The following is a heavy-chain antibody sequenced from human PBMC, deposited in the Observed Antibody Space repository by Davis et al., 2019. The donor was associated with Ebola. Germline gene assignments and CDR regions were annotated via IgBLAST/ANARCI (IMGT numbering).Heavy chain of an antibody. CDR2: IYYSGST. D-gene: IGHD2-15*01. CDR1: GGSFSGYY. Sequence: SETLSLTCAVYGGSFSGYYWSWIRQPPGKGLEWIGYIYYSGSTTYNPSLKSRVTISVDTSKNQFSLKLSSVTAADTAVYYCARLGLLKRDRYFDYWGQGTLVTVSS. J-gene: IGHJ4*02. CDR3: ARLGLLKRDRYFDY. V-gene: IGHV4-59*08.